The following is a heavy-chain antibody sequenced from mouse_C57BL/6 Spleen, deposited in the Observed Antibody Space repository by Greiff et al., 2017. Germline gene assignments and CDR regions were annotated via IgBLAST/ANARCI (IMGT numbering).Heavy chain of an antibody. CDR1: GYAFSSYW. CDR2: IYPGDGDT. D-gene: IGHD4-1*01. CDR3: ARVGTEGYFDY. J-gene: IGHJ2*01. V-gene: IGHV1-80*01. Sequence: VQLQQSGAELVKPGASVKISCKASGYAFSSYWMNWVKQRPGKGLEWIGQIYPGDGDTNYNGKFKGKATLTADKSSSTAYMQLSSLTSEDSAVYFCARVGTEGYFDYWGQGTTLTVSS.